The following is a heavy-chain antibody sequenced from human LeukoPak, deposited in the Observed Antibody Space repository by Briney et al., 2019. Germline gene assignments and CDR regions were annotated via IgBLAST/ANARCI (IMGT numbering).Heavy chain of an antibody. CDR3: ARHIATIAAAAVDY. V-gene: IGHV3-21*01. Sequence: PGGSLRLSCAASGFTFSRYSMNWVRPAPGKGLEWVSSISSSSSYIYYADSVKGRFTISRDNAKNSLYLQMNSLRAEDTAVYYCARHIATIAAAAVDYWGHGALVTVSS. J-gene: IGHJ4*01. CDR1: GFTFSRYS. CDR2: ISSSSSYI. D-gene: IGHD6-13*01.